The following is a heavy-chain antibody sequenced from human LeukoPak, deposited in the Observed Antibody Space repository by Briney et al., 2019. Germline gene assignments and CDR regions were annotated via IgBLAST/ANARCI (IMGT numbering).Heavy chain of an antibody. CDR2: IWYDGSNK. V-gene: IGHV3-33*06. CDR3: AKTGNRDSSNWSNWFDP. Sequence: PGRSLRLSCAASGFTFSSYGMHWVRQAPGKGLEWVAVIWYDGSNKYYADSVKGRFTISRDNSKNTLYLQMNSLRAEDTAVYYCAKTGNRDSSNWSNWFDPWGQGTLVTVSS. CDR1: GFTFSSYG. J-gene: IGHJ5*02. D-gene: IGHD6-13*01.